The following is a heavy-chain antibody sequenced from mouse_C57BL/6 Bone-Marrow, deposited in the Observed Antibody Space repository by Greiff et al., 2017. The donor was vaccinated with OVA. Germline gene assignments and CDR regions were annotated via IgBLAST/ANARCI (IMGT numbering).Heavy chain of an antibody. CDR3: ARKGSLGAMDY. J-gene: IGHJ4*01. V-gene: IGHV5-6*01. Sequence: EVKLVESGGDLVKPGGSLKLSCAASGFTFSSYGMSWVRQTPDKRLEWVATISSGGSYTSSPDSVKGRFPISRDNAKNTLYLQMSSLKSEDTAMYNCARKGSLGAMDYWGQGTSVTVSS. CDR1: GFTFSSYG. CDR2: ISSGGSYT.